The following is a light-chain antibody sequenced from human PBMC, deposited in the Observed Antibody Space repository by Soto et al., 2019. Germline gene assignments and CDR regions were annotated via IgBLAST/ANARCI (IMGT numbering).Light chain of an antibody. Sequence: EIVMTQSPATLSVSPGERATVPFRASQSVRNNLAWYQQKPGQAPRLLIYGASTRATGIPARFSGSGYGTEFTLTISSLQSEDFAAYYCQQYNNWPLTFGGGTKVDIK. V-gene: IGKV3-15*01. CDR1: QSVRNN. J-gene: IGKJ4*01. CDR2: GAS. CDR3: QQYNNWPLT.